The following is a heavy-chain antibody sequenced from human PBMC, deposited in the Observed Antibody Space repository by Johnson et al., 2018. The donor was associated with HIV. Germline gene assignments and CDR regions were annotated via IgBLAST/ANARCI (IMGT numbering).Heavy chain of an antibody. CDR3: ARVRRREQKRDAFDI. V-gene: IGHV3-30*03. CDR2: ISYDGSNK. CDR1: GFTFSDYY. Sequence: QVQLVESGGGLVKPGGSQRLSCAASGFTFSDYYMSWVRQAPGKGLEWVAVISYDGSNKYYADSVKGRFTISRDNSKNTLYLQMNSLRAEDTAGYYCARVRRREQKRDAFDIWGQGTMVTVSS. J-gene: IGHJ3*02. D-gene: IGHD1-26*01.